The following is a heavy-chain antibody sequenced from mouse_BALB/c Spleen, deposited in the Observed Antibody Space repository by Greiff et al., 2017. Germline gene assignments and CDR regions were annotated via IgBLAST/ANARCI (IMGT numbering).Heavy chain of an antibody. CDR1: GFSLTSYG. Sequence: QVQLKESGPSLVQPSQSLSITCTVSGFSLTSYGVHWVRQSPGKGLEWLGVIWRGGSTDYNAAFMSRLSITKDNSKSQVFFKMNSLQADDTAIYYCAKKSGGYYAMDYWGQGTSVTVSS. J-gene: IGHJ4*01. CDR2: IWRGGST. V-gene: IGHV2-5-1*01. D-gene: IGHD3-2*02. CDR3: AKKSGGYYAMDY.